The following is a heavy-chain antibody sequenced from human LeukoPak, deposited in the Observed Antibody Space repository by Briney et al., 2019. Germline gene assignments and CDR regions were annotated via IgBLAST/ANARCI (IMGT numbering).Heavy chain of an antibody. CDR1: GYSFTNYW. CDR3: ARHVASSWSNFDS. CDR2: IYPGDSDT. J-gene: IGHJ4*02. D-gene: IGHD6-13*01. V-gene: IGHV5-51*01. Sequence: GESLKISCKGSGYSFTNYWIGWVRQMPGKGLEWMGIIYPGDSDTRYSPSFQGQVTISADKSISTAYLQWNTLKASDTAMYYCARHVASSWSNFDSWGQGTLVTVSS.